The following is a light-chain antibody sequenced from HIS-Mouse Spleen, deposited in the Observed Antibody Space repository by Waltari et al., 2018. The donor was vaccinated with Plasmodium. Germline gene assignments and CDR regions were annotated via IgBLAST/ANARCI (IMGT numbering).Light chain of an antibody. V-gene: IGLV3-10*01. CDR1: PLPTKY. CDR3: YSTDSSGNHRV. Sequence: SYELPQPPSVSVSPGQTARIPCPGAPLPTKYAYWYQQKSGQAPVLVIYEDSKRPSGIPERFSGSSSGTMATLTISGAQVEDEADYYCYSTDSSGNHRVFGGGTKLTVL. CDR2: EDS. J-gene: IGLJ3*02.